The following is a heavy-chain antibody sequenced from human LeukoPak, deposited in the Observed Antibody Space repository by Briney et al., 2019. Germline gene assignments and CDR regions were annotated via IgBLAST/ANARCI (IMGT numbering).Heavy chain of an antibody. CDR3: AKEDGSGRRGYFAS. J-gene: IGHJ4*02. CDR1: GGSISSSSYY. D-gene: IGHD3-10*01. Sequence: SETLSLTCTVSGGSISSSSYYWGWIRQPPGKGLEWIGSIYYSGSTYYNPSLKSRVTISVDTSKNQFSLKLSSVTAADTAVYYCAKEDGSGRRGYFASWGQGTLVTVSS. CDR2: IYYSGST. V-gene: IGHV4-39*02.